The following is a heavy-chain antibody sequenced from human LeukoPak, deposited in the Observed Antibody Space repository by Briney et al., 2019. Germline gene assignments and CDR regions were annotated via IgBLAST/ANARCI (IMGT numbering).Heavy chain of an antibody. CDR2: INHSGST. D-gene: IGHD3-9*01. CDR1: GGSFSGYY. J-gene: IGHJ5*02. Sequence: SETLSLTCAVYGGSFSGYYWSWIRQPPGKGLEWIGEINHSGSTNYNPSLKSRVTISVDTSKNQFSLKLSSVTAADTAVYYCARGGFDWLLFYVLVKYNWFDPWGQGTLVTVSS. CDR3: ARGGFDWLLFYVLVKYNWFDP. V-gene: IGHV4-34*01.